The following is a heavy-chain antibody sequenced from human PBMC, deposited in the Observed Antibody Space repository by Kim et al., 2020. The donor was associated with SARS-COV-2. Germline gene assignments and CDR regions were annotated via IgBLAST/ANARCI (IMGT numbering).Heavy chain of an antibody. V-gene: IGHV1-2*05. Sequence: GTNYAQKFQGRVTMTRDTSISTAYMELSRLRSDDTVVYYCARGFGDAFDIWGQGTMVTVSS. D-gene: IGHD3-10*01. CDR3: ARGFGDAFDI. J-gene: IGHJ3*02. CDR2: GT.